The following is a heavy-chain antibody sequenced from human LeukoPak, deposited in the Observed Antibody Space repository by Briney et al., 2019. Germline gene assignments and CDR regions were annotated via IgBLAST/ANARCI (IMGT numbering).Heavy chain of an antibody. CDR3: ARDLTCCGGDCS. D-gene: IGHD2-21*01. CDR2: IWYDGSNE. V-gene: IGHV3-33*01. Sequence: PGGSLRLSCAASGFTFSRNGMHWVRQAPGKGLEWVAVIWYDGSNEYYADSVKGRFTVSRDNSKNTMYLQMNSLRAEDTAVYYCARDLTCCGGDCSWGQGTLVTVSS. J-gene: IGHJ4*02. CDR1: GFTFSRNG.